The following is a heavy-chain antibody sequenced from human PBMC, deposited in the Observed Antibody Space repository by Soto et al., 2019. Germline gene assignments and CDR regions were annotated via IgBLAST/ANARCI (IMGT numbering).Heavy chain of an antibody. Sequence: QVQLQESGPGLVKPSETLSLTCTVSSDSITNYYWSWIRQSPGKGLEWIGYIHDSGRSNYNPSLKRRVKISVDTSKKQFSLKLNSVTAADTAVYYCARVGGTRGLYWGQGTLVTVSS. CDR2: IHDSGRS. CDR3: ARVGGTRGLY. V-gene: IGHV4-59*01. D-gene: IGHD3-16*01. CDR1: SDSITNYY. J-gene: IGHJ4*02.